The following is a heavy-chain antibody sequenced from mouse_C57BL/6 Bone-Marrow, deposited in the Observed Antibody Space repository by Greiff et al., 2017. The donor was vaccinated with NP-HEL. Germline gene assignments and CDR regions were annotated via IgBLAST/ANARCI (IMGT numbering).Heavy chain of an antibody. V-gene: IGHV7-3*01. J-gene: IGHJ2*01. CDR2: IRNKANGYTT. CDR1: GFTFTDYY. D-gene: IGHD3-1*01. Sequence: EVKLMESGGGLVQPGGSLSLSCAASGFTFTDYYMSWVRQPPGKALEWLGFIRNKANGYTTEYSASVKGRFTISRDNSQSILYLQMNALRAEDSAAYYCARDLGGAFDYWGQGTTLTVSS. CDR3: ARDLGGAFDY.